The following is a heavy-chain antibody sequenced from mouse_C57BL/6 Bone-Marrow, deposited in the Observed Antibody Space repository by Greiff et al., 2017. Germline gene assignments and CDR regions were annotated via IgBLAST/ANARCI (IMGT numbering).Heavy chain of an antibody. V-gene: IGHV1-64*01. J-gene: IGHJ3*01. Sequence: QVQLQQPGAELVKPGASVKLSCKASGYTFTSYWMHWVKQRPGQGLEWIGMIHPNSGSTNYNEKFKSKATLTVDKSSSTAYMQLSSLTSEDSAVYYGARGEYYGSPWFAYWGQGTLVTVSA. CDR2: IHPNSGST. D-gene: IGHD1-1*01. CDR3: ARGEYYGSPWFAY. CDR1: GYTFTSYW.